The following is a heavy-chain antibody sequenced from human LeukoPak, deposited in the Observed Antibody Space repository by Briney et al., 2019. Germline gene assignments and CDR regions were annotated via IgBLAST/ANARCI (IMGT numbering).Heavy chain of an antibody. D-gene: IGHD6-13*01. CDR3: ARGSIAAADGGPRTDY. J-gene: IGHJ4*02. CDR1: GGSISSGSYY. CDR2: INHSGST. Sequence: SQTLSLTCTVSGGSISSGSYYWSWIRQPAGKGLEWIGEINHSGSTNYNPSLKSRVTISVDTSKNQFSLKLSSVTAADTAVYYCARGSIAAADGGPRTDYWGQGTLVTVSS. V-gene: IGHV4-61*09.